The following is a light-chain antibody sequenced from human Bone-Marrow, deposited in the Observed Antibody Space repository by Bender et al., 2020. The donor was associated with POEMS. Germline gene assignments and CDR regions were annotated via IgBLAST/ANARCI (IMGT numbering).Light chain of an antibody. V-gene: IGLV3-10*01. CDR3: LSTDSTGTV. J-gene: IGLJ1*01. CDR2: EDN. CDR1: ELSRKY. Sequence: SPELTQPPSASVSPGQTATITCSGDELSRKYAFWYQQKSGQAPVVVMYEDNKRPSGIPVRFSGSSSGTMATLTITGAQVEDEADYYCLSTDSTGTVFGPGTKVTVL.